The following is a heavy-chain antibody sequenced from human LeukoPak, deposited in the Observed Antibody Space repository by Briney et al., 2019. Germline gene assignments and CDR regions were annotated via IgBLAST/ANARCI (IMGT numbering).Heavy chain of an antibody. J-gene: IGHJ4*02. CDR1: GYIFTGYY. V-gene: IGHV1-2*02. CDR3: ARDTEY. CDR2: INPTTGDT. Sequence: ASVKVSCKASGYIFTGYYMHWVRQAPGQGPEWVGWINPTTGDTHFAQKFQGRVTMTRDTSITTTYMEVNRLRSDDTAVYYCARDTEYWGQGTLVTVSS. D-gene: IGHD1-14*01.